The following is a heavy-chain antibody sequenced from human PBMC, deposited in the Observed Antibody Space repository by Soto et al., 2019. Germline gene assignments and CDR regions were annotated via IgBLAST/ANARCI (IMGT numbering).Heavy chain of an antibody. D-gene: IGHD1-26*01. CDR3: ARGLGWELLYYGMDV. CDR2: ISYDGSNK. J-gene: IGHJ6*02. V-gene: IGHV3-30-3*01. Sequence: QVQLVESGGGVVQPGRSLRLSCAASGFPFSSYAMHWVRQAPGKGLEWVAVISYDGSNKYYADSVKGRFTISRDNSKNTLYLQMNSLRAEDTAVYYCARGLGWELLYYGMDVWGQGTTVTVSS. CDR1: GFPFSSYA.